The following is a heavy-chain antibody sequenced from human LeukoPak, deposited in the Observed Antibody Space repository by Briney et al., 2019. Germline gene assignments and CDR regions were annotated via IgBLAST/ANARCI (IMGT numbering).Heavy chain of an antibody. Sequence: SETLSLTCTVSGGSISSYYWSWIRQPAGKGLEWIGRIYTSGSTNYNPSLKSRVTMSVDTSKNQFPLKLSSVTAADTAVYYCARAGSYYDSSGKYNWFDPWGQGTLVTVSS. D-gene: IGHD3-22*01. J-gene: IGHJ5*02. CDR2: IYTSGST. CDR1: GGSISSYY. V-gene: IGHV4-4*07. CDR3: ARAGSYYDSSGKYNWFDP.